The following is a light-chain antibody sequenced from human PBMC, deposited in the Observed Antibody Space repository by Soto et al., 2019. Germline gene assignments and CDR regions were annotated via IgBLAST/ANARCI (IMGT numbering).Light chain of an antibody. J-gene: IGLJ3*02. Sequence: QSLLTQPPSVSGSPGQSVTISCTGTSSDIGYHNRVSWYQQPPGTAPKLMIYEVSTRYSGVPDRFSGSKSGNTASLTISGLQAEDEADYYCSSFASSATLVFGGGTKVTVL. V-gene: IGLV2-18*02. CDR2: EVS. CDR1: SSDIGYHNR. CDR3: SSFASSATLV.